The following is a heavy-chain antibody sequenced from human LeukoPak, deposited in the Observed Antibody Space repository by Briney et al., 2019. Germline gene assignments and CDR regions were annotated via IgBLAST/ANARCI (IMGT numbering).Heavy chain of an antibody. CDR2: IRYDGSNK. CDR1: GFTFSSYG. V-gene: IGHV3-30*02. D-gene: IGHD2-2*01. Sequence: GGSLRLSCAASGFTFSSYGMHWVRQAPGKGLEWVAFIRYDGSNKYYADSVKGRFTISRDNSKNTLYLQMNSLRAEDTAVYYCAKDEGGCSSTSCYYDWFDPWGQGTLVTVSS. CDR3: AKDEGGCSSTSCYYDWFDP. J-gene: IGHJ5*02.